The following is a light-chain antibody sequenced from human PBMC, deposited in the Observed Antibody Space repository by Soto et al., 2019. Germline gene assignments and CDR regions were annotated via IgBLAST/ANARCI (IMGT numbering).Light chain of an antibody. CDR3: QQYNGWPPYT. J-gene: IGKJ2*01. Sequence: EIVMTQSPATLSVSPGERATLSCRASQSVGSDLAGYQQRPGQAPRLVIFGASTRAPGIPARFRGSGPGTEFTLTISSLQSEDLAVYYCQQYNGWPPYTFGQGTKLEIK. V-gene: IGKV3-15*01. CDR1: QSVGSD. CDR2: GAS.